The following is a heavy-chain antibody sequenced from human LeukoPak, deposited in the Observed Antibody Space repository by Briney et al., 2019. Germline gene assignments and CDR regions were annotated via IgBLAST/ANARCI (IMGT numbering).Heavy chain of an antibody. CDR3: ARPPMGGSGSLYYFDY. Sequence: GESLKISCKGSGYSFTSYWIGWVRQMPGKGLEWMGIIYPGDSDTRYSPSFQGQVTISADKSISTAYLQWSSLKASDTAMYYCARPPMGGSGSLYYFDYWGQGTLVTVSS. V-gene: IGHV5-51*01. CDR1: GYSFTSYW. CDR2: IYPGDSDT. J-gene: IGHJ4*02. D-gene: IGHD3-10*01.